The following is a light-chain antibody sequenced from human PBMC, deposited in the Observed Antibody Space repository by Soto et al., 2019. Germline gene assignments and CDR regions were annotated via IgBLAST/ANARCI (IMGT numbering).Light chain of an antibody. CDR2: GAS. CDR3: QQYNNWWT. CDR1: QSLSSN. J-gene: IGKJ1*01. Sequence: EVVMTQSPATLSVSPGERATLSCRASQSLSSNLAWYQQKPGQAPRLLIYGASTRATGVPARFGGSGSGTEFTLTISSLQSEDFAVYYCQQYNNWWTFGQGTKVEI. V-gene: IGKV3-15*01.